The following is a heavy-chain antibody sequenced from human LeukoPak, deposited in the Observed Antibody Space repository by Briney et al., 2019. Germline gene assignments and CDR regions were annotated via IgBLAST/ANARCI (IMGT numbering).Heavy chain of an antibody. CDR1: GFTFSSYW. CDR2: IKQDGSEK. V-gene: IGHV3-7*01. CDR3: ASGGDIADAFDI. Sequence: GGSLILSCAASGFTFSSYWMSWVRQAPGKGLEWVANIKQDGSEKYYVDSVKGRFTISRDNAKNSLYLQMNSLRAEDTAVYYCASGGDIADAFDIWGQGTMVTVSS. J-gene: IGHJ3*02. D-gene: IGHD2-21*02.